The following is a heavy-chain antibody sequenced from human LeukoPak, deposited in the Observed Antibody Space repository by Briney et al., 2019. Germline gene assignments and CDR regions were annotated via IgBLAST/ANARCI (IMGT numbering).Heavy chain of an antibody. Sequence: SVKVSCKASGGTFSNDAISWVRQAPGQGLEWMGRIIPNLGMALYAQKFKGRVTITADKSPSTAYMELSSLTSEDTAVYFCARDLVCTMNCKDSWGQGTLVTVS. V-gene: IGHV1-69*04. D-gene: IGHD2-2*01. CDR3: ARDLVCTMNCKDS. CDR2: IIPNLGMA. J-gene: IGHJ4*02. CDR1: GGTFSNDA.